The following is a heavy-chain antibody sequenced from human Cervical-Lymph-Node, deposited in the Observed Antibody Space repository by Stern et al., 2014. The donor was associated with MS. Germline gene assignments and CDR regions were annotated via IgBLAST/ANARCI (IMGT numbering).Heavy chain of an antibody. V-gene: IGHV6-1*01. Sequence: QVQLKQSGPGLVKPSQTLSLTCAISGDSVSSNSAAWNWIRQSPSRGLEWLGRTYYRSKWYKNYAETAKSRITINTDTSKNQFSLQLNSVTPEDTAVYYCAREPQIRAAAEQGFDYWGQGTLVTVSS. CDR1: GDSVSSNSAA. J-gene: IGHJ4*02. CDR2: TYYRSKWYK. CDR3: AREPQIRAAAEQGFDY. D-gene: IGHD6-13*01.